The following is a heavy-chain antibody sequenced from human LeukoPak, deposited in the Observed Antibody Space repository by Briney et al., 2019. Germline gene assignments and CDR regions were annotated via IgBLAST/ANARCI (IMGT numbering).Heavy chain of an antibody. CDR2: IYYSGST. CDR1: GGSISRHY. CDR3: AREGGGYCSSTSCYRDNWFDP. D-gene: IGHD2-2*02. Sequence: PSETLSLTCTVSGGSISRHYWSWIRQPPGKGLEWIGYIYYSGSTNYNPSLKSRATISVDTSKNQFSLKLSSVTAADTAVYYCAREGGGYCSSTSCYRDNWFDPWGQGTLVTVSS. V-gene: IGHV4-59*11. J-gene: IGHJ5*02.